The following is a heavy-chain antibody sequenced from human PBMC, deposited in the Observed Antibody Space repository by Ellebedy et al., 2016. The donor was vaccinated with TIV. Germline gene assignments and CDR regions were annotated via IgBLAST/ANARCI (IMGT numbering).Heavy chain of an antibody. CDR1: GFTFSFYW. D-gene: IGHD6-13*01. V-gene: IGHV3-30-3*01. CDR3: ARGSHSSRWWNWFDP. Sequence: GESLKISXAASGFTFSFYWMGWVRQAPGKGLEWVAVISYDGSTKYYADSVKGRFTISRDSSKNTLYLQMNSLRADDTALYFRARGSHSSRWWNWFDPWGQGTLVTVSS. CDR2: ISYDGSTK. J-gene: IGHJ5*02.